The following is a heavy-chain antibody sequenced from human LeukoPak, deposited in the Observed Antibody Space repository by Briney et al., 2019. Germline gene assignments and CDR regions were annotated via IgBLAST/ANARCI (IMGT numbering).Heavy chain of an antibody. Sequence: GGSLRLSCAASGFTFSSYAMSWVRQAPGKGLEWVSSISSSSSYIYYADSVKGRFTISRDNAKNSLYLQMNSLRAEDTAVYYCARDQDDILTGIPYFDYWGQGTLVTVSS. V-gene: IGHV3-21*01. CDR3: ARDQDDILTGIPYFDY. CDR1: GFTFSSYA. CDR2: ISSSSSYI. D-gene: IGHD3-9*01. J-gene: IGHJ4*02.